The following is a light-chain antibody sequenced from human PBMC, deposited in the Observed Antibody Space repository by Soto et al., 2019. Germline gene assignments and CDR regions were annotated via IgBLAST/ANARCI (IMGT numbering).Light chain of an antibody. CDR2: WAS. V-gene: IGKV4-1*01. CDR1: QSVLYSSNNKND. CDR3: QQYYSTPWT. J-gene: IGKJ1*01. Sequence: DIVMTQSPDSLAGSLGERATINCKSSQSVLYSSNNKNDLAWYQQKPGQPPKLLIYWASTRESGVPDRFSGSGSGTDFTLTISSLQAEDVAVYYCQQYYSTPWTFGQGTKVEIK.